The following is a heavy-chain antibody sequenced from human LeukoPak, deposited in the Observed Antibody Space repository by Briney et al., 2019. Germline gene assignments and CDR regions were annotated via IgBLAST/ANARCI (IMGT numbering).Heavy chain of an antibody. V-gene: IGHV3-30-3*01. J-gene: IGHJ4*02. CDR3: ARDEGYYFDY. CDR2: ISYDGSNK. Sequence: GGSLRLSCAASGFTFSSYAMHWVRQAPGKGLEWVAVISYDGSNKYYADSVKGRFTISRDNAQNSLYLQMNSLRAEDTAVYYCARDEGYYFDYWGQGTLVTVSS. CDR1: GFTFSSYA.